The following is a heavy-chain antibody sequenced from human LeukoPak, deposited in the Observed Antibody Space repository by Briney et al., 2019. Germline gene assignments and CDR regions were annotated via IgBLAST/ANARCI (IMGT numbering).Heavy chain of an antibody. Sequence: GGSLRLSCAAYGFTFSSFGMSWVRQAPGKGLEWVSSISGSGGRTYYTDSVKGRFTISRDNSKNTLYLQMNSLRAEDTAEYYCAKAGRGGAITMVRGVKGDYYYMDVWGKGTTVSISS. CDR2: ISGSGGRT. V-gene: IGHV3-23*01. J-gene: IGHJ6*03. CDR3: AKAGRGGAITMVRGVKGDYYYMDV. CDR1: GFTFSSFG. D-gene: IGHD3-10*01.